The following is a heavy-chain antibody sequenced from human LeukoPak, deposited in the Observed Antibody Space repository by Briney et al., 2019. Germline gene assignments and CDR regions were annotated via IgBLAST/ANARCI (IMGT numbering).Heavy chain of an antibody. J-gene: IGHJ4*02. CDR2: IYPGDSDT. V-gene: IGHV5-51*01. D-gene: IGHD5-18*01. CDR1: GYSFTSYW. CDR3: ARRVYSYGYIGYFDY. Sequence: GESLKISCKGSGYSFTSYWIGWVRQMPGRGLEWMGIIYPGDSDTRYSPSFQGQVTISADKSISTAYLQWSSLKASDTAMYYCARRVYSYGYIGYFDYWGQGTLVTVSS.